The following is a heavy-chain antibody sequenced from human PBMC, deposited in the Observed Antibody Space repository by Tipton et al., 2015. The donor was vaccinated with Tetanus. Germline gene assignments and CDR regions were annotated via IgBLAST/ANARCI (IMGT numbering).Heavy chain of an antibody. CDR3: ARDPYGDHGPFDY. D-gene: IGHD4-17*01. V-gene: IGHV3-33*01. Sequence: SLRLSCAASGSTFSYYGMHWVRQAPGKGLEWVAVIWYDGSNKYNADSVKGRFTISRDNSRNTLYLEMNSLRVEDTAVYYCARDPYGDHGPFDYWGQGTLVTVSS. CDR2: IWYDGSNK. CDR1: GSTFSYYG. J-gene: IGHJ4*02.